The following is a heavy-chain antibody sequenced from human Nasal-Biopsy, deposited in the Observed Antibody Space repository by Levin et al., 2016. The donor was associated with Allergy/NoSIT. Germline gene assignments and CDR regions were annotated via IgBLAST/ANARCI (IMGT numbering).Heavy chain of an antibody. CDR1: GYSISNSNW. D-gene: IGHD1-26*01. CDR2: IHNSGST. CDR3: AKGDSEHSYLDS. V-gene: IGHV4-28*01. Sequence: SQTLSLTCAVSGYSISNSNWWAWIRQPPGKGLEWIGHIHNSGSTYYNPSLKSRATMSMDTSKNQFSLRLTSVTAVDTAVYYCAKGDSEHSYLDSWGQGTLVSVSS. J-gene: IGHJ4*02.